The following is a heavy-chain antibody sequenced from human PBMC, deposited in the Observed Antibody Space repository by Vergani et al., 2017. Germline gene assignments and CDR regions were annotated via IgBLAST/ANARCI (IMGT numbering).Heavy chain of an antibody. CDR3: ARIDGLTMVRGVIITGGWFDP. Sequence: QVQLQQSGPGLVKPSQTLSLTCAISGDSVSSNSAAWNWIRQSPSRGLEWLGRTYYRSKWYNDYAVSVKSRITINPDTSKNQFSLQLNSVTPEDTAVYYCARIDGLTMVRGVIITGGWFDPWGQGTLVTVSS. CDR2: TYYRSKWYN. V-gene: IGHV6-1*01. J-gene: IGHJ5*02. D-gene: IGHD3-10*01. CDR1: GDSVSSNSAA.